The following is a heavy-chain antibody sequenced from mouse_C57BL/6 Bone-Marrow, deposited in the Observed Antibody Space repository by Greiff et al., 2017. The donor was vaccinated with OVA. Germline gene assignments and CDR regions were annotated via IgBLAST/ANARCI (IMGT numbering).Heavy chain of an antibody. V-gene: IGHV1-81*01. J-gene: IGHJ3*01. CDR1: GYTFTSYG. CDR3: TSVGSSPHAY. D-gene: IGHD1-1*01. Sequence: VQLQQSGAELARPGASVQLSCKASGYTFTSYGISWVKQRTGQGLEWIGEIYPRSGNTYYNEKFKGKATLTADKSSSTAYMELRSLTSEASAVYFCTSVGSSPHAYWGQGTLVTVSA. CDR2: IYPRSGNT.